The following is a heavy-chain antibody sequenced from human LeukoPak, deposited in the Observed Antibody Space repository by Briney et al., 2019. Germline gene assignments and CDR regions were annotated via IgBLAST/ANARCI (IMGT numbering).Heavy chain of an antibody. CDR3: AGDSHGYNWFDP. Sequence: GGSLRLSCVASGFTFSDYYMGWIRQAPGKGLEWVSYITSSGSAKHYADSVKGRFTISRDNAKNLLYLQMYSLRAEDTAVYYCAGDSHGYNWFDPWGHGTLVTVSS. D-gene: IGHD5-24*01. J-gene: IGHJ5*02. CDR2: ITSSGSAK. CDR1: GFTFSDYY. V-gene: IGHV3-11*01.